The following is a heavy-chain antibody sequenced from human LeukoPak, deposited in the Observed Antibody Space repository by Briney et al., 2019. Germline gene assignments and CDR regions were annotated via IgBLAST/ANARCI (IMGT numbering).Heavy chain of an antibody. J-gene: IGHJ4*02. V-gene: IGHV1-24*01. CDR3: ATGLPLEDIVVVPAALDY. D-gene: IGHD2-2*01. CDR2: FDPEDGET. CDR1: GYTLTELS. Sequence: ASVKVSCKVSGYTLTELSMHWVRQAPGKGLEWMGGFDPEDGETIYAQKFQGRVTMTEDTSTDTAYMELSSLRSEDTAVYYCATGLPLEDIVVVPAALDYWGQGTLVTVSS.